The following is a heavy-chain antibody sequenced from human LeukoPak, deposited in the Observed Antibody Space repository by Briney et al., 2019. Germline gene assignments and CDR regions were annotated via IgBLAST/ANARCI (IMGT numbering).Heavy chain of an antibody. CDR2: INPSGGST. CDR1: GYTFTSYY. V-gene: IGHV1-46*01. D-gene: IGHD3-22*01. Sequence: ASVKVSCKASGYTFTSYYMHWVRQAPGQGLEWMGIINPSGGSTSYAQKFQGRVTMTRDTSTSTVYMELSSLRSEDTAVYYCARDRKDYYDSGGDPAFDIWGQGTMVTVSS. CDR3: ARDRKDYYDSGGDPAFDI. J-gene: IGHJ3*02.